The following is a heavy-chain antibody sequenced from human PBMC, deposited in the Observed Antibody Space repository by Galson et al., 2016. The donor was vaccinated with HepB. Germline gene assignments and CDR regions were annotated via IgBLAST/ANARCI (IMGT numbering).Heavy chain of an antibody. CDR2: IAGSGSST. D-gene: IGHD3-22*01. Sequence: SLRLSCAASGFTFSSNVLKWVRQAPGEGLAWVSTIAGSGSSTYYADSVKGRFTISRDYSKNTLYLQMNSLRDGDTAVYSCANWDRSASREYWGQGTLVTVSS. CDR3: ANWDRSASREY. V-gene: IGHV3-23*01. CDR1: GFTFSSNV. J-gene: IGHJ4*02.